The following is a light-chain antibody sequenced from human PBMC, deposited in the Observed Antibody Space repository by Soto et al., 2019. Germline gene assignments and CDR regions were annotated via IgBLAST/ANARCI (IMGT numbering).Light chain of an antibody. J-gene: IGLJ1*01. CDR3: SSYTSSSPYV. V-gene: IGLV2-18*03. CDR2: EVS. Sequence: QSALTQPPSVSGSPEQSGTISCTGTSTDVGSYNRVSWYQQPPATAPKLMIYEVSNRPSGVPDRFSGSKSGNPASLATSGLQAEDEADYSFSSYTSSSPYVFGTGTKVTVL. CDR1: STDVGSYNR.